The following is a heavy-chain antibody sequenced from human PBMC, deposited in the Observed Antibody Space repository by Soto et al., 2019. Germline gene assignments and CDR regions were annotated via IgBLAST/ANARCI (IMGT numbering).Heavy chain of an antibody. CDR2: INPYSGVA. J-gene: IGHJ4*02. V-gene: IGHV1-2*02. D-gene: IGHD6-19*01. Sequence: ASVKVSCKASGYRFTDYYMHWVRQAPGQGLEWMGWINPYSGVANYSRNFQSRVTMTSDTPITTAYMELSSLRSDDTAVYYCARAVAVAADFDYWGQGTLVTVSS. CDR1: GYRFTDYY. CDR3: ARAVAVAADFDY.